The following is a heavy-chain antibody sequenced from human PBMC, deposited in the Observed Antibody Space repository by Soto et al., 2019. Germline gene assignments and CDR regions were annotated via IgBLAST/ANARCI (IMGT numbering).Heavy chain of an antibody. Sequence: QVQLVQSGAEVKKPGASVKVSCKASGYTFTNYDINWVRQTTGQGPEWLGWMNPNSGDTGYAQKFQGRVTMTRNAATSTAYMELSSLTFEDTAIYSCARAPRNWGFDFWGQGTLVTVSS. D-gene: IGHD7-27*01. CDR1: GYTFTNYD. J-gene: IGHJ4*02. CDR2: MNPNSGDT. CDR3: ARAPRNWGFDF. V-gene: IGHV1-8*01.